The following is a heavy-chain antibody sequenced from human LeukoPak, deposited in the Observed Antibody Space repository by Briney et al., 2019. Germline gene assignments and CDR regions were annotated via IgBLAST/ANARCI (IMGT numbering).Heavy chain of an antibody. J-gene: IGHJ4*02. Sequence: PGGSLRLSCAASGFTFSSYGMHWLRQAPGKGREGVAFIRYDGSNKYYADSVKGRFTISRDNSKNTLYLQMNSLRAEDTAVYYSAKAQRGYFDYWGQGTLVTVSS. CDR3: AKAQRGYFDY. D-gene: IGHD1-26*01. V-gene: IGHV3-30*02. CDR1: GFTFSSYG. CDR2: IRYDGSNK.